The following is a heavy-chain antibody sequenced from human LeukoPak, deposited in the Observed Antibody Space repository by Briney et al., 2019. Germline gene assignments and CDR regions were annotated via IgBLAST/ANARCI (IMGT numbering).Heavy chain of an antibody. CDR3: ARHPTSYYGSGAYTTSYYYIDI. CDR2: IQASGNS. CDR1: GGSISPYA. D-gene: IGHD3-10*01. Sequence: SETLSLTCTVSGGSISPYAWSWIQQPPGKGLEWIGYIQASGNSNYNPSLKSRVTISLVTSNNQFSLKLRSVTAADTAVYYCARHPTSYYGSGAYTTSYYYIDIWGKGTTVTVSS. J-gene: IGHJ6*03. V-gene: IGHV4-4*09.